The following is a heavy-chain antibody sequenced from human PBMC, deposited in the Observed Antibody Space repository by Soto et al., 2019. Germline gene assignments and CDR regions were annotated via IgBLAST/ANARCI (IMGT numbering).Heavy chain of an antibody. D-gene: IGHD3-3*01. CDR2: IKQDGSEK. J-gene: IGHJ4*02. CDR1: GFTFSNYW. CDR3: ARGTDFTYPEYFDY. V-gene: IGHV3-7*01. Sequence: QAGGSLRLSCAASGFTFSNYWMNWVRQAPGKGLEWVANIKQDGSEKYYVGSVEGRFTISRDNANNALFLQMNSLRAEDTAVYFCARGTDFTYPEYFDYWGQGTLVTVSS.